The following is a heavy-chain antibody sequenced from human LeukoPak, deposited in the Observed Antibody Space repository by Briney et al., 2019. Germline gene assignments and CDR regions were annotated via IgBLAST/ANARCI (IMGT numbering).Heavy chain of an antibody. J-gene: IGHJ4*02. CDR1: GGSFSGYY. CDR2: INHSGST. Sequence: PSETLSLTCAVYGGSFSGYYWSWIRQPPGKGLEWIGEINHSGSTNYNPSLKSRVTISVDTSKNQFSLKLSSVTAADTAVYYCARGVRSSWYAPFDYWGQGTLVTVSS. V-gene: IGHV4-34*01. D-gene: IGHD6-13*01. CDR3: ARGVRSSWYAPFDY.